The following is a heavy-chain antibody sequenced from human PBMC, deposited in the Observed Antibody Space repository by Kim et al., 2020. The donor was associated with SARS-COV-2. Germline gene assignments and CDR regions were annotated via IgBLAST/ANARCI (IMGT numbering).Heavy chain of an antibody. J-gene: IGHJ6*02. V-gene: IGHV3-43*02. CDR3: AKDSLLRYFDWLLGTGGMDV. CDR2: ISGDGGST. D-gene: IGHD3-9*01. Sequence: GGSLRLSCAASGFTFDDYAMHWVRQAPGKGLEWVSLISGDGGSTYYADSVRGRFTISRDNSKNSLYLQMNSLRTEDTALYYCAKDSLLRYFDWLLGTGGMDVWGQGTTVTVSS. CDR1: GFTFDDYA.